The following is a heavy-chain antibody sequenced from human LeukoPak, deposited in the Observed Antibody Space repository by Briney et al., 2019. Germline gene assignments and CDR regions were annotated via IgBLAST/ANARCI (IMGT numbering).Heavy chain of an antibody. D-gene: IGHD4-17*01. Sequence: AETLSLTCTVSGGSISSYYWRWIRQPPGKGLEWIGYIYYSGSTNYNPSLKSRVTISVDTSKNQFSLKLSSVTAADTAVYYCARALDYGDYGKDDAFDIWGQGTMVTVSS. CDR2: IYYSGST. CDR1: GGSISSYY. V-gene: IGHV4-59*01. J-gene: IGHJ3*02. CDR3: ARALDYGDYGKDDAFDI.